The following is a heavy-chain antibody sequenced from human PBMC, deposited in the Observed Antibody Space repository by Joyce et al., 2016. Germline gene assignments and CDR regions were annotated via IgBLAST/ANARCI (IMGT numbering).Heavy chain of an antibody. CDR1: GLTFRTTW. J-gene: IGHJ4*02. CDR3: TTDPRY. Sequence: VQLVESGGGLVQPGESLRLSCGVSGLTFRTTWMSWVRKGQGNGLEWIGRIKSKNDGGTLDYIETVKGRFTLSRDDSTNTVYLQMDSLKIEDTAMYYCTTDPRYWGRGTLVTVSS. CDR2: IKSKNDGGTL. V-gene: IGHV3-15*01.